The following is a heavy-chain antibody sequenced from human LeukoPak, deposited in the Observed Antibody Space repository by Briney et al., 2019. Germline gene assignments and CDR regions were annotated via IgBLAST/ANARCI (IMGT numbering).Heavy chain of an antibody. D-gene: IGHD3-22*01. CDR3: AKDRTYYYDSSGSHFDY. Sequence: PGGSLRLSCAASVFTFSSYSMSWVRQAPGKGLEWVLAISGSGGSTYYADSVKGRFTISRDNSKNTLYLQMNSLRAEDTAVYYCAKDRTYYYDSSGSHFDYWGQGTLVTVSS. CDR2: ISGSGGST. J-gene: IGHJ4*02. V-gene: IGHV3-23*01. CDR1: VFTFSSYS.